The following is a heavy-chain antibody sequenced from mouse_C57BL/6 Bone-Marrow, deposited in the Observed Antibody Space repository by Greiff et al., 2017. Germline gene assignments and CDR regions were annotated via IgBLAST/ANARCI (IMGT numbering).Heavy chain of an antibody. D-gene: IGHD1-1*01. CDR3: AREGITTVVAHFDY. CDR1: GYTFTSYW. CDR2: IDPSDSYT. V-gene: IGHV1-69*01. Sequence: QVQLQQPGAELVMPGASVKLSCKASGYTFTSYWMHWVKQRPGQGLEWIGEIDPSDSYTNYNQKFKVKSTLTVDKSSSTAYMQLSSLTSEDSAVYYCAREGITTVVAHFDYWGQGTTLTVSS. J-gene: IGHJ2*01.